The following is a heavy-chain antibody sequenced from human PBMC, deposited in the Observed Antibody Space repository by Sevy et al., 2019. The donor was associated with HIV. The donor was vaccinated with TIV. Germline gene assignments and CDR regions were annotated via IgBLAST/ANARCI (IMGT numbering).Heavy chain of an antibody. CDR1: GFTFSSYA. CDR3: AKDQAIVAVPAAIREGGNWFDP. Sequence: GGSLRLSCAASGFTFSSYAMSWVRQAPGKGLEWVSAISGSGGRTYYGDSVKGRFTISRDNSKNTLYLQMNSLRADDTAVYYCAKDQAIVAVPAAIREGGNWFDPWGQGTLVTVSS. D-gene: IGHD2-2*01. CDR2: ISGSGGRT. J-gene: IGHJ5*02. V-gene: IGHV3-23*01.